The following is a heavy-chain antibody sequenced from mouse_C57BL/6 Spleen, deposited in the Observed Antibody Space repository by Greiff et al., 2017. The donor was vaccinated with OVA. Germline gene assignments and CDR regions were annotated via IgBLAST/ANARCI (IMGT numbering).Heavy chain of an antibody. D-gene: IGHD1-1*01. CDR1: GYSITSGYY. CDR3: ARAVVAHYYAMDY. CDR2: ISYDGSN. V-gene: IGHV3-6*01. J-gene: IGHJ4*01. Sequence: EVKLVESGPGLVKPSQSLSLTCSVTGYSITSGYYWNWIRQFPGNKLEWMGYISYDGSNNYNPSLKNRISITRDTSKNQFFLKLNSVTTEDTATYYCARAVVAHYYAMDYWGQGTSVTVSS.